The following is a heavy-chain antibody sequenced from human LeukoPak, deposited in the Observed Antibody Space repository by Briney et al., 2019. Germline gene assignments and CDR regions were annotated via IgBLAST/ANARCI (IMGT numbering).Heavy chain of an antibody. CDR2: ISGGST. V-gene: IGHV3-38-3*01. D-gene: IGHD1-26*01. Sequence: GGSLRLSCAASGFTVSSNEMSWVRQAPGKGLEWVSSISGGSTYYADSRKGRFTISRDNSKNTLHLQMNSLRAEDTAVYYCARGVEKWEPEGASYFDYWGQGTLVTISS. J-gene: IGHJ4*02. CDR3: ARGVEKWEPEGASYFDY. CDR1: GFTVSSNE.